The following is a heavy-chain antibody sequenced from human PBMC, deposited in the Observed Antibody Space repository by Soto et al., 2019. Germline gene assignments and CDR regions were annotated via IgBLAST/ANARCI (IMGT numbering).Heavy chain of an antibody. CDR2: IYYSGST. V-gene: IGHV4-39*01. CDR3: ARLQGGQAAGIFGDFDY. J-gene: IGHJ4*02. CDR1: GGSISSSSYY. D-gene: IGHD3-3*01. Sequence: SETLSLTCTVSGGSISSSSYYWGWIRQPPGKGLEWIGSIYYSGSTYYNPSLKSRVTISVDTSKNQFSLKLSSVTAADTAVYYCARLQGGQAAGIFGDFDYWGQGTLVTVSS.